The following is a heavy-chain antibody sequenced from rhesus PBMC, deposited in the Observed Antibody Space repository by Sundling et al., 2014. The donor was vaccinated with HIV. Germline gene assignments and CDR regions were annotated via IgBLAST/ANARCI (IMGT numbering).Heavy chain of an antibody. CDR2: LFGSIGST. J-gene: IGHJ5-1*01. CDR3: ARLLVGSFDV. Sequence: QVQLQESGPGLVKPSETLSLTCAASGDSISGYYWTWIRQPPRKGLEWIGHLFGSIGSTYYNPSLKSRVTISTDTSQNQFSLRLTSVTAADTAVYFCARLLVGSFDV. V-gene: IGHV4-165*01. D-gene: IGHD2-21*01. CDR1: GDSISGYY.